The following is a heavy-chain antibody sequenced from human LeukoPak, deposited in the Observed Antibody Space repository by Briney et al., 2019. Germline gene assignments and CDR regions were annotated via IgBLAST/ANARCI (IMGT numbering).Heavy chain of an antibody. CDR1: GFTFNSYG. V-gene: IGHV3-30*02. Sequence: GGSLRLSCAASGFTFNSYGIHWVRQAPGKGLEWVAFIRYDGSSKYSVGSVKGRFTTSRENSKNTLYLQMTSLRAEDTAVYFCAKGSGWEASYFYYYMDVWGKGTTVTISS. CDR2: IRYDGSSK. J-gene: IGHJ6*03. D-gene: IGHD1-26*01. CDR3: AKGSGWEASYFYYYMDV.